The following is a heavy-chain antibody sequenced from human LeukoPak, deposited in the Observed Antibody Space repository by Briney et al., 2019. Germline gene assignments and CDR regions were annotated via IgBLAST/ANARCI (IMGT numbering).Heavy chain of an antibody. J-gene: IGHJ6*03. CDR2: INPNSGGT. V-gene: IGHV1-2*02. Sequence: ASVKVSFTASGYTFTDYYMHWVRQAPGQRLEWMGWINPNSGGTNYAQKFQGRVTMTRDTSISTAYMELSRLRPDDTAVYYCARDGDYYDSSGYFPMDVWGKGTTVTVSS. CDR3: ARDGDYYDSSGYFPMDV. CDR1: GYTFTDYY. D-gene: IGHD3-22*01.